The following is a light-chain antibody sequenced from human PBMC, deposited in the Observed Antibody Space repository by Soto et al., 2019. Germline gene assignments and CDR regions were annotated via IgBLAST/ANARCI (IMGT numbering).Light chain of an antibody. CDR1: SGDVGGSKY. Sequence: QSVLTQPASVSGSPGQSITISCTGASGDVGGSKYVYWYQQHPGKAPKLLIYEVTHRPSGVSDRFSGSKSGNTASLTISGLQPEDEADYHCSSYTTTRTLVFGGGTQLTVL. CDR2: EVT. CDR3: SSYTTTRTLV. J-gene: IGLJ2*01. V-gene: IGLV2-14*01.